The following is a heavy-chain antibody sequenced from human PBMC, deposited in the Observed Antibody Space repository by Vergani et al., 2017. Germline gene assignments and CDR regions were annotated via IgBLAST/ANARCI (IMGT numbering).Heavy chain of an antibody. CDR2: IYYSGST. V-gene: IGHV4-59*01. CDR3: ARVAPRRRPGRSGGSCYSRSREAYYYYMDV. D-gene: IGHD2-15*01. Sequence: QVQLQESGPGLVKPSETLSLTCTVSGGSISSYYWSWIRQPPGKGLEWIGYIYYSGSTNYNPSLKSRVTISVDTSKNQFSLKLSSVTAADTAVYYCARVAPRRRPGRSGGSCYSRSREAYYYYMDVWGKGTTVTVSS. CDR1: GGSISSYY. J-gene: IGHJ6*03.